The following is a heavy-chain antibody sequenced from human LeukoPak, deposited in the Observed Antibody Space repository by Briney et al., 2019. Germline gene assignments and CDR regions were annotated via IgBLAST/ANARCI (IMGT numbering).Heavy chain of an antibody. D-gene: IGHD2-21*02. J-gene: IGHJ3*02. CDR1: GGSITAFV. CDR3: GRVLYCGGHGCADGLDM. Sequence: SETLSLSCTLSGGSITAFVLSWIRQAPGKGLEWIGFINYSGSTNSNPALKSRLTMSIDTCRNHFSLKLSPVTAADTAVYYCGRVLYCGGHGCADGLDMWAQGTMVTVSS. V-gene: IGHV4-59*01. CDR2: INYSGST.